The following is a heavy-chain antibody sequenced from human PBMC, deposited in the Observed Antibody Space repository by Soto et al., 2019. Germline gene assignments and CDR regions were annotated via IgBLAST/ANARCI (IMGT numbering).Heavy chain of an antibody. V-gene: IGHV4-59*08. D-gene: IGHD5-18*01. Sequence: QVQLQESGPGLVKPSETLSLTCTVSGGSISSYYWSWIRQPPGKGLEWIGYVYYSGSTNYHPSLKIRVTISVDTSKNQFSRKRSAVTAADTAVYYCARRYGSRFDYWGQGTLVTVSS. CDR1: GGSISSYY. CDR2: VYYSGST. CDR3: ARRYGSRFDY. J-gene: IGHJ4*02.